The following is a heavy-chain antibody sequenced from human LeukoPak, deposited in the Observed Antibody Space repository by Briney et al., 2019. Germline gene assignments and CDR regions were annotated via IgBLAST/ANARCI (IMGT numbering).Heavy chain of an antibody. CDR1: GDSISGFY. J-gene: IGHJ3*02. CDR2: IYYSGST. CDR3: ARGGARGSSAFDI. V-gene: IGHV4-59*01. Sequence: WETLSLTCTVSGDSISGFYWSWIRQPPGKGLEWIAYIYYSGSTNYNPSLKGRVTILIETSKNQFSLNLRSVTAADTAVYYCARGGARGSSAFDIWGQGTMVTVSS. D-gene: IGHD3-10*01.